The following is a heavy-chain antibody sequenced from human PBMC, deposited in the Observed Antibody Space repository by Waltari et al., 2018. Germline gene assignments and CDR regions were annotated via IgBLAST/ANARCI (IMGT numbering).Heavy chain of an antibody. CDR2: IYYMGST. CDR1: GGSISSYY. Sequence: QVQLQESSPGLVKPSETLSLTCTAPGGSISSYYRSWIRQHPGKGLEWIGYIYYMGSTNYNPSLKSRVTISVDTSKNQFSLKLSSVTAADTAVYYCARRSSLWSGFQAPFDYWGQGTLVTVSS. CDR3: ARRSSLWSGFQAPFDY. D-gene: IGHD3-3*01. V-gene: IGHV4-59*08. J-gene: IGHJ4*02.